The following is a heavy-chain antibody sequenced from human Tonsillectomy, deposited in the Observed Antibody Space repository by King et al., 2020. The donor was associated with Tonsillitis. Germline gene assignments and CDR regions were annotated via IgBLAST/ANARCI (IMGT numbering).Heavy chain of an antibody. CDR3: ARIHNSVTNAFDI. D-gene: IGHD4-17*01. V-gene: IGHV4-59*01. Sequence: QLQESGPGLVKPSDTLSLTCTVSVGSISSYYVSWIRQPPGKELEWIGYIYYSGSTKYNPSLKSLVTISLDTSKNKCSLKLSSVTAADTAVYYCARIHNSVTNAFDIWGQGTMVTVSS. J-gene: IGHJ3*02. CDR1: VGSISSYY. CDR2: IYYSGST.